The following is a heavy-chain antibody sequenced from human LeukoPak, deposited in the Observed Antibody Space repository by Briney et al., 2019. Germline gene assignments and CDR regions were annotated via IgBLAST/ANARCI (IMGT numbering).Heavy chain of an antibody. CDR1: GFTFSNYS. V-gene: IGHV3-21*01. CDR2: ISSRSSYI. D-gene: IGHD4-17*01. Sequence: GGSLRLSCAASGFTFSNYSMNWVRQAPGKGLEWVSSISSRSSYIYYADSVRGRFTISRDNAKNSLYLQVNSLRAEDTAVYYCARAYGDSVGPVYYFDSWGQGSLVTVSS. J-gene: IGHJ4*02. CDR3: ARAYGDSVGPVYYFDS.